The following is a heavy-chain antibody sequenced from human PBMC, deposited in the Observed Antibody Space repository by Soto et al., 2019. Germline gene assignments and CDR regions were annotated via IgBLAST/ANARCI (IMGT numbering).Heavy chain of an antibody. CDR1: GFTFSSYS. Sequence: GGSLRLSCAASGFTFSSYSMNWVRQAPGKGLEWVSYISSSSSTIYYADSVKGRFTISRDNAKNSLYLQMNSLRAEDTAVYYCARTDDFWTDYYMDVWGKGTTVTVSS. CDR2: ISSSSSTI. V-gene: IGHV3-48*01. CDR3: ARTDDFWTDYYMDV. J-gene: IGHJ6*03. D-gene: IGHD3-3*01.